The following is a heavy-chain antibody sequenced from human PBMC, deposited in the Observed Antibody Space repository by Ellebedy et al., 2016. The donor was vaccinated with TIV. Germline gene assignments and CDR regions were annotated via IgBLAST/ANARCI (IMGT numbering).Heavy chain of an antibody. D-gene: IGHD3-22*01. CDR3: ARDDSSGYPLTSFDY. Sequence: GESLKISCAASGFTFSSYSMNWVRQAPGKGLEWVAVIWYDGSNTQYADSVRGRFTISRDDFKNTVYLQMNSLRVEDTGVYYCARDDSSGYPLTSFDYWGQGTLVTVSS. J-gene: IGHJ4*02. V-gene: IGHV3-33*08. CDR2: IWYDGSNT. CDR1: GFTFSSYS.